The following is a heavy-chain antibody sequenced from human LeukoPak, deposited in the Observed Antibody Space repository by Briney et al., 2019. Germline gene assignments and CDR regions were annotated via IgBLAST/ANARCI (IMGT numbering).Heavy chain of an antibody. D-gene: IGHD4-17*01. Sequence: SETLSLTCTVSGDSIRSSYWSWIRQPAGNALESIGRIYTSGSTNYNPSLKSRVTISVDTSKNQFSLKLSSVTAADTAVYYCASGEYAYYYMDVWGKGTTVTISS. CDR1: GDSIRSSY. V-gene: IGHV4-4*07. J-gene: IGHJ6*03. CDR2: IYTSGST. CDR3: ASGEYAYYYMDV.